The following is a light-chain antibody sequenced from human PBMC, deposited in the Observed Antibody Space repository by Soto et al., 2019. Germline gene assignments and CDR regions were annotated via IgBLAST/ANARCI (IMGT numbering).Light chain of an antibody. V-gene: IGLV2-11*01. CDR2: DVN. CDR3: QSYDSGLSDFL. J-gene: IGLJ1*01. Sequence: QSALTQPRSVSGSPGQSVTISCTGTSSDVGGYNYVSWYQQHPGKAPKLMIYDVNKRPSGVPDRFSGSKSGNTASLTISGLQAEDEADYYCQSYDSGLSDFLFGSGTKLTVL. CDR1: SSDVGGYNY.